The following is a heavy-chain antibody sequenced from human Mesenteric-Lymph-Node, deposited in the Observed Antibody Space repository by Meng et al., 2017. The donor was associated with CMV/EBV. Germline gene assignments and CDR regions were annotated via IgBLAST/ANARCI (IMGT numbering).Heavy chain of an antibody. V-gene: IGHV3-48*03. D-gene: IGHD2-21*02. CDR3: ARDAAHDYSWFDP. CDR1: GFTFSSYE. CDR2: ISSSGSTI. Sequence: GGSLRLSCAASGFTFSSYEMNWVRQAPGKGLEWVSYISSSGSTIYYADSVKGRFTISRDNAKNSLYLQMNSLRAEDTAVYYCARDAAHDYSWFDPWGQGTLVTVSS. J-gene: IGHJ5*02.